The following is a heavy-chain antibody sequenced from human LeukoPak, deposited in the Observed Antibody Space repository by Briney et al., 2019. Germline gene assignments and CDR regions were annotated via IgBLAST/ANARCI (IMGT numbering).Heavy chain of an antibody. CDR3: AKAVTYCAGSFCSDVFDL. CDR1: GFTFSSFH. CDR2: IGPTGDT. V-gene: IGHV3-13*01. J-gene: IGHJ3*01. D-gene: IGHD2-8*02. Sequence: PGGSLRLSCEASGFTFSSFHMYWVPQGTGKGLEGVSTIGPTGDTYYAGSVKVRFTISRENAKNSLFLQMNSLTSGDTAVYFCAKAVTYCAGSFCSDVFDLWGQGTTVFISP.